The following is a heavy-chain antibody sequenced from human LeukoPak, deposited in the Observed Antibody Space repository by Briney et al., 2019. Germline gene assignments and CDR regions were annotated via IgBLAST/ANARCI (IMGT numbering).Heavy chain of an antibody. D-gene: IGHD1-14*01. CDR3: ASRYHGSSWNHPFDF. Sequence: SETLSLTCTVSGDSIRSSRYYRAWIRQPPGKGLEWIGSIYYSGSTYYNPSLKSRLTVSVDTSKNQFSLKLRSVTAPDTAVYYCASRYHGSSWNHPFDFWGQGTLVTVSS. CDR2: IYYSGST. V-gene: IGHV4-39*01. CDR1: GDSIRSSRYY. J-gene: IGHJ4*02.